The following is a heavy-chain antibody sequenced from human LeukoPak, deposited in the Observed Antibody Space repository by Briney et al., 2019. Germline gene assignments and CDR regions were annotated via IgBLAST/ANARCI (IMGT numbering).Heavy chain of an antibody. CDR1: GFTFDDYG. J-gene: IGHJ4*02. Sequence: GGSLRLSCAASGFTFDDYGMSWVRQAPGKGLEWVSGINWNGGSTGYADSVKGRFTISRDNSKNTLYLQMNSLRAEDTAVYYCAKDSRVYYYDSSGYYYDYWGQGTLVTVSS. V-gene: IGHV3-20*04. CDR3: AKDSRVYYYDSSGYYYDY. D-gene: IGHD3-22*01. CDR2: INWNGGST.